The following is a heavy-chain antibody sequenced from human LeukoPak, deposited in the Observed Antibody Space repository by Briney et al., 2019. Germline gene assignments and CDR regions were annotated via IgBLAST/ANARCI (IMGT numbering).Heavy chain of an antibody. Sequence: GGSLRLSCAASGFTFHDYAMHWVRQAPGKGLEWVSGISWNSGSIGYADSVKGRFTISRDNAKNSLYLQMNSLRAEDAAVYYCAKAPVTSCRGAFCYPFDYWGQGTLVTVSS. D-gene: IGHD2-15*01. CDR2: ISWNSGSI. J-gene: IGHJ4*02. V-gene: IGHV3-9*01. CDR3: AKAPVTSCRGAFCYPFDY. CDR1: GFTFHDYA.